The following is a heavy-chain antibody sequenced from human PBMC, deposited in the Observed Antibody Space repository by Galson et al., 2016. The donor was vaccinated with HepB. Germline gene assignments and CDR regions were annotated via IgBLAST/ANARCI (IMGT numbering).Heavy chain of an antibody. J-gene: IGHJ4*02. CDR3: ARKGRLIAAAGYFDC. Sequence: SLRLSCAASEFTFSSYAMHWVRQAPGKGLEWVAVMSYDGSQKYYADSVKGRFTISRDNSENTLYLQMDSLRAEDTAVYYCARKGRLIAAAGYFDCWGQGTLVTVSS. CDR2: MSYDGSQK. CDR1: EFTFSSYA. V-gene: IGHV3-30-3*01. D-gene: IGHD6-13*01.